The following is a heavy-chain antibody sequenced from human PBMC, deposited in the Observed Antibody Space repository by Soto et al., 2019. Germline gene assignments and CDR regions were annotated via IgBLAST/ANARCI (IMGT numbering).Heavy chain of an antibody. Sequence: SETLSLTCAVYGGSFSGYYWSWIRQPPGKGLEWIGEINHSGSTNYNPSLKSRVTISVDTSKNQFSLKLSSVTAADTAVYYCARVGGYGWYFDYWGQGTLVTLSS. CDR2: INHSGST. CDR3: ARVGGYGWYFDY. CDR1: GGSFSGYY. V-gene: IGHV4-34*01. J-gene: IGHJ4*02. D-gene: IGHD5-12*01.